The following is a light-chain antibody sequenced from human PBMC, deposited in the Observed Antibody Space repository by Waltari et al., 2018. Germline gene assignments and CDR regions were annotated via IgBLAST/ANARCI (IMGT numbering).Light chain of an antibody. CDR1: SSDVGGYNY. V-gene: IGLV2-23*02. CDR3: CSYAGSSTFYV. J-gene: IGLJ1*01. Sequence: QSAMTQPASVSGSPRQSITIPCTGTSSDVGGYNYVPWYQQHPGKAPKLMIYDVSKRPSGVSNRFSGSKSGNTAALTISGLQAEDEADYYCCSYAGSSTFYVFGTGTKVTVL. CDR2: DVS.